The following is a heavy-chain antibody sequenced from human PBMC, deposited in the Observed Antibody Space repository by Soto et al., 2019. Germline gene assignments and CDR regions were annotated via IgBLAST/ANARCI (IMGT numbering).Heavy chain of an antibody. D-gene: IGHD3-22*01. J-gene: IGHJ5*02. CDR2: IYYSGST. CDR3: ARQGITMIVVVPEGPHGFDP. CDR1: GGSISSSSYY. Sequence: PSETLSLTCTVSGGSISSSSYYWGWIRQPPGKGLEWIGSIYYSGSTYYNPSLKSRVTISVDTSKNQFSLKLSSVTAADTAVYYCARQGITMIVVVPEGPHGFDPWGQGTLVTVSS. V-gene: IGHV4-39*01.